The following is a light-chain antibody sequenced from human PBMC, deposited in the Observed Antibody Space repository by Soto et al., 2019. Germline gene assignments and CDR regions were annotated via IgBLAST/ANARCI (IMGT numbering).Light chain of an antibody. CDR2: GAS. CDR1: QSVRSN. Sequence: EIVMTQSPATLSVSPGERATLSCRASQSVRSNLAWYQQKPGQAPRLLIYGASTRATGIPARFSGSGSGTEFTLTISSLQSEAFAVYYCQQYNNWPPLTFGGGTKVEIK. V-gene: IGKV3-15*01. CDR3: QQYNNWPPLT. J-gene: IGKJ4*01.